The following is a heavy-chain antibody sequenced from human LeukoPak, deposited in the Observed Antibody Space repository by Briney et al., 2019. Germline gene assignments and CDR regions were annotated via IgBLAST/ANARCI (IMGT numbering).Heavy chain of an antibody. CDR1: GGSIRSSYYY. CDR3: ARGSWSYVGDY. CDR2: INHSGST. V-gene: IGHV4-39*07. Sequence: PSETLSLTCTVSGGSIRSSYYYWGWIRQPPGKGLEWIGEINHSGSTNYNPSLKSRVTISVDTSKNQFSLKLSSVTAADTAVYYCARGSWSYVGDYWGQGTLVTVSS. J-gene: IGHJ4*02. D-gene: IGHD1-26*01.